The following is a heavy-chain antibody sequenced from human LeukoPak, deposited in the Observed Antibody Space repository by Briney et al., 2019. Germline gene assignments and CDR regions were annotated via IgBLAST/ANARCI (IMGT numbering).Heavy chain of an antibody. CDR1: GYTFTGYY. CDR2: INPNSGGT. CDR3: ARDAEGCSSTSCPVDY. Sequence: ASVKVSCKASGYTFTGYYMHWVRQAPGQGLEWMVWINPNSGGTNYAQKFQGRVTMTRDTSISTAYMELSRLRSDDTAVYYCARDAEGCSSTSCPVDYWGQGTLVTVSS. J-gene: IGHJ4*02. D-gene: IGHD2-2*01. V-gene: IGHV1-2*02.